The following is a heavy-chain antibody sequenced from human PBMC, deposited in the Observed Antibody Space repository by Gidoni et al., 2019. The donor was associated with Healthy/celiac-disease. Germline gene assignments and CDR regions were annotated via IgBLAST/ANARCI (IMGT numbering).Heavy chain of an antibody. V-gene: IGHV3-9*01. Sequence: EVQLVESGGGLVQPGRSLRLSCAASGFTFDDYAMHWVRQAPGKGLEWVSGISWNSGSIGYADSVKGRFTISRDNAKNSLYLQMNSLRAEDTALYYCAKDGAAAGNSGPGYYGMDVWGQGTTVTVSS. J-gene: IGHJ6*02. D-gene: IGHD6-13*01. CDR2: ISWNSGSI. CDR1: GFTFDDYA. CDR3: AKDGAAAGNSGPGYYGMDV.